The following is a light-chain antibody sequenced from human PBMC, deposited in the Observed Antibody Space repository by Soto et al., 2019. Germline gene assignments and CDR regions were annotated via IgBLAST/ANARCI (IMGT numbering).Light chain of an antibody. CDR3: QQYGSSPPFT. CDR2: GTS. J-gene: IGKJ3*01. Sequence: ESVLTQSPGTLSLYQGERATLSCRASQSISSSYLAWYQQKPGQAPRLLIYGTSSRATGIPDRFSGSGSGTDFTLTISILEPEDFAVYYCQQYGSSPPFTFGPGTKVDI. CDR1: QSISSSY. V-gene: IGKV3-20*01.